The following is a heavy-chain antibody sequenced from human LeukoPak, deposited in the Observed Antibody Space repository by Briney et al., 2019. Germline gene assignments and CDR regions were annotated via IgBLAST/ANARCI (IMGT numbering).Heavy chain of an antibody. CDR3: ARSDPYDFRSGYAAFDI. CDR2: INPNSSGT. Sequence: GASVKVSCKASGYTFTGYYMHWVRQAPGQGVEWMGWINPNSSGTNYAQKFQGRVTMTRDTSISTAYMELSRLRSDDTAVYYCARSDPYDFRSGYAAFDIWGQGTMVTVSS. CDR1: GYTFTGYY. V-gene: IGHV1-2*02. D-gene: IGHD3-3*01. J-gene: IGHJ3*02.